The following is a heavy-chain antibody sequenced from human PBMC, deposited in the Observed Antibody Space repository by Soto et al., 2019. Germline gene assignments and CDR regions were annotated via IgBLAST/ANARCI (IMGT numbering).Heavy chain of an antibody. V-gene: IGHV3-23*01. CDR3: AKGSADRYPYYVDY. Sequence: EVQLLVSGGGLVQPGGSLRLSCAASGCTFSNYAMSWVRQAPGKGLEWVSASNDRGTSTYHADSVKSRFTISRDTSKSTLYRQMNSLRGEDTAVYFCAKGSADRYPYYVDYWGQGTLATVSS. CDR1: GCTFSNYA. CDR2: SNDRGTST. J-gene: IGHJ4*02. D-gene: IGHD1-26*01.